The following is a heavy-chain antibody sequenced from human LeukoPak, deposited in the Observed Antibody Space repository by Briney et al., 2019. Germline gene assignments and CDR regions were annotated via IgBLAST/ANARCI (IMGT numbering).Heavy chain of an antibody. Sequence: GGSLRLSCAASGFTFSDYYISWIRQAPGKGLEWISYISSSGRTVDQADSVKGRFTISRDNAKNSLYLQMNSLRAEDTAVYYCARGNYYGSGSGLNYWYFDLWGRGTLVTVSS. CDR3: ARGNYYGSGSGLNYWYFDL. D-gene: IGHD3-10*01. J-gene: IGHJ2*01. CDR2: ISSSGRTV. V-gene: IGHV3-11*04. CDR1: GFTFSDYY.